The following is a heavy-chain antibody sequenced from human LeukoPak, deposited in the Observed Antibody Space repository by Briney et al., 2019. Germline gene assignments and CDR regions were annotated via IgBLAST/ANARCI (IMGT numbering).Heavy chain of an antibody. CDR3: ARRQLAGVGYYFDY. CDR1: GGSISSSSYY. Sequence: SETLSLTCTVSGGSISSSSYYWGWIRQPPGKGLEWIGSIYYSGSTYYNPSLKSRVTISVDTSKNQFSLKLSSVTAADTAVYYCARRQLAGVGYYFDYWGQGTLVTVSS. V-gene: IGHV4-39*01. J-gene: IGHJ4*02. D-gene: IGHD6-6*01. CDR2: IYYSGST.